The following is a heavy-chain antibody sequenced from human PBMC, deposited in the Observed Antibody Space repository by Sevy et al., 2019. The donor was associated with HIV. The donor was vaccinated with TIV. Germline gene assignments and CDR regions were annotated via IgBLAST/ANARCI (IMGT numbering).Heavy chain of an antibody. J-gene: IGHJ6*02. CDR3: ARTRYCSGGSCYSPLSFYYYYYGMDV. CDR2: IIPIFGTA. Sequence: ASVKVSCKASGGTFSSYAISWVRQAPGQGLEWMGGIIPIFGTANYAQKFQGRVTITADESTSTAYMGLSSLRSEDTAVYYLARTRYCSGGSCYSPLSFYYYYYGMDVWGQGTTVTVSS. D-gene: IGHD2-15*01. CDR1: GGTFSSYA. V-gene: IGHV1-69*13.